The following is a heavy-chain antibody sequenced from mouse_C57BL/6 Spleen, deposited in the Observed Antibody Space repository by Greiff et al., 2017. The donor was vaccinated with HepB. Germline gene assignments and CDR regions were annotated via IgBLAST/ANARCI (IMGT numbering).Heavy chain of an antibody. CDR1: GFTFSSYA. CDR2: ISDGGSYT. D-gene: IGHD2-5*01. V-gene: IGHV5-4*03. CDR3: ARAAYYSNYWYFDV. J-gene: IGHJ1*03. Sequence: EVKLVESGGGLVKPGGSLKLSCAASGFTFSSYAMSWVRQTPEKRLEWVATISDGGSYTYYPDNVKGRFTISRDNAKNNLYLQMSHLKSEDTAMYYCARAAYYSNYWYFDVWGTGTTVTVSS.